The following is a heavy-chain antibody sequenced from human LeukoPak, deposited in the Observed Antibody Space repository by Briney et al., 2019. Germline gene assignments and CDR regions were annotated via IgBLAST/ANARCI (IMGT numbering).Heavy chain of an antibody. D-gene: IGHD6-13*01. J-gene: IGHJ1*01. CDR1: GYTFTGYY. CDR3: ARTGLSSWYGEYFQH. V-gene: IGHV1-2*02. Sequence: ASVKVSCKASGYTFTGYYMHWVRQAPGQGLEWMGWINPNSGGTNYAQKFQGRVTMTRDTSISTAYMELSRLRSDDTAVYYCARTGLSSWYGEYFQHWGQGTLVTVSS. CDR2: INPNSGGT.